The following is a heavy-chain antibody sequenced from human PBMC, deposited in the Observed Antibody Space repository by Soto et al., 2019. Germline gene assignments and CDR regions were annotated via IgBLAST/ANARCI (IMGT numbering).Heavy chain of an antibody. J-gene: IGHJ4*02. V-gene: IGHV4-31*03. CDR2: NYYSGST. Sequence: QVQLQESGPGLVKPSQTLSLTCTVSGGSISSGGYYWSWIRQHPGKGLEGIGYNYYSGSTYYNPSLKSRVTISVDTSKNHFSRKLSSVTSADTAVYYCAGIDSGSPGGTLRYWGQGTLVTVSS. D-gene: IGHD1-26*01. CDR3: AGIDSGSPGGTLRY. CDR1: GGSISSGGYY.